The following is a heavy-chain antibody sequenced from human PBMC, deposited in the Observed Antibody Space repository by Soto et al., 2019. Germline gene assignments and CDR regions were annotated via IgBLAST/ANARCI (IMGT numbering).Heavy chain of an antibody. V-gene: IGHV6-1*01. J-gene: IGHJ4*01. CDR3: ARGEQYSGRIFDY. Sequence: SHTLSLAGAITGDSVSSNSAGWSWVRQSPSRGLEWLGRTYYRSKWYYEYAVSVRGRITINPDTSKNQYSLQLNSVTPEDTAVYFCARGEQYSGRIFDYWGQGTLVTVSS. CDR1: GDSVSSNSAG. CDR2: TYYRSKWYY. D-gene: IGHD1-26*01.